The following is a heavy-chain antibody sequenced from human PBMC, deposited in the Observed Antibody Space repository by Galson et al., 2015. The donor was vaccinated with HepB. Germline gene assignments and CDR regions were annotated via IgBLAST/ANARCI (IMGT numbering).Heavy chain of an antibody. Sequence: SVKVSCKASGYTFTTNGISWVRQAPGQGLEWMGWISAYRGNTYYAENFEGRVTLTTDTPTSTAYMELRGLRPDDTAIYYCARDRSHSLDNWGQGTLVAVSS. CDR3: ARDRSHSLDN. CDR1: GYTFTTNG. V-gene: IGHV1-18*04. J-gene: IGHJ4*02. D-gene: IGHD2-15*01. CDR2: ISAYRGNT.